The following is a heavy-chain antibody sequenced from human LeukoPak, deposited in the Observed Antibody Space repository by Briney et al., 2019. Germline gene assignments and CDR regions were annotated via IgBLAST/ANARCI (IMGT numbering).Heavy chain of an antibody. V-gene: IGHV3-15*01. CDR2: IKSKTDGGTV. J-gene: IGHJ4*02. Sequence: GGSLRLSCAASGFTFSNVWMSWVRQAPGKGLEWVGRIKSKTDGGTVDYAAPVRGRFTISRDDLKNTLYLEMNSLKTEDTAVYYCTKDHGSGSYYFDYWGQGTLVTVSS. CDR3: TKDHGSGSYYFDY. CDR1: GFTFSNVW. D-gene: IGHD3-10*01.